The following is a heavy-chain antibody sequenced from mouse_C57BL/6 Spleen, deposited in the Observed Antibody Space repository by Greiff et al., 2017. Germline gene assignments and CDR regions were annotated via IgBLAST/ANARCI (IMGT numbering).Heavy chain of an antibody. CDR2: IHPNSGST. J-gene: IGHJ4*01. Sequence: VQLQQPGAELVKPGASVKLSCKASGYTFTSYWMHWVKQRPGQGLEWIGMIHPNSGSTNYNEKFQSKATLTVDKSSSTAYMQLSSLTSEDSAVYYCARRDYYYGSSLYYAMDYWGQGASVTVSS. CDR1: GYTFTSYW. D-gene: IGHD1-1*01. CDR3: ARRDYYYGSSLYYAMDY. V-gene: IGHV1-64*01.